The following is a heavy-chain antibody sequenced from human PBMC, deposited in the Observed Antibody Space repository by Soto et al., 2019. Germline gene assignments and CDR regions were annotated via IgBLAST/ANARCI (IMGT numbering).Heavy chain of an antibody. Sequence: ASVKVSCKASGYTFTSYCISWVRQAPGQGLEWMGWISAYNGHTNYAQKLQGSVTMTTDTSTRTAYMELRSLRSDDTAMYYCARVFTDYGDYKYYFDYWGQGTLV. D-gene: IGHD4-17*01. V-gene: IGHV1-18*04. CDR3: ARVFTDYGDYKYYFDY. J-gene: IGHJ4*02. CDR1: GYTFTSYC. CDR2: ISAYNGHT.